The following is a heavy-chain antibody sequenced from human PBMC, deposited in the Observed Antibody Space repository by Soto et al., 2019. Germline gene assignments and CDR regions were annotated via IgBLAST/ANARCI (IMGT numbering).Heavy chain of an antibody. Sequence: QVQLVQSGAEVKKLGSSVKVSCKASGGTFSSYAISWVRQAPGQGLEWMGGIIPIFGTANYAQKFQGRVTITADESTSTAYMELSSLRSEDTAVYYCARDSSSLSYYGMDVWGQGTTVTVSS. J-gene: IGHJ6*02. V-gene: IGHV1-69*01. CDR3: ARDSSSLSYYGMDV. CDR2: IIPIFGTA. CDR1: GGTFSSYA. D-gene: IGHD6-13*01.